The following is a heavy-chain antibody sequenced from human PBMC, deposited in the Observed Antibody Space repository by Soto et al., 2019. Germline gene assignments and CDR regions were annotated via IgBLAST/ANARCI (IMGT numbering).Heavy chain of an antibody. CDR2: INPSGGST. D-gene: IGHD6-25*01. Sequence: QVQLVPSGAAVKAPGASVKVSCKASGYTFTTYYVHWARQAPGQGLAWMGIINPSGGSTSYAQKFQGRSTMTRQTSTSTVYMAISSLRSEDTAMYYCARASSGATYAHFAYRGQGTLVTVSS. J-gene: IGHJ4*02. CDR1: GYTFTTYY. V-gene: IGHV1-46*01. CDR3: ARASSGATYAHFAY.